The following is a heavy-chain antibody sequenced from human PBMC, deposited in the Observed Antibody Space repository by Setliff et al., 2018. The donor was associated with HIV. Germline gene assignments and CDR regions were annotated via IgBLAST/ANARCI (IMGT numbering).Heavy chain of an antibody. D-gene: IGHD2-2*01. CDR2: IVPIIGIT. CDR1: GGTFSMYA. Sequence: SVKVSCKASGGTFSMYAISWVRQAPGQGLEWMGGIVPIIGITNYAQKFQGRVTITADKSTSTMYMDLSSLRSEDTAVYYCASHPGSSIEKPYFDTWGQGTLVTVSS. V-gene: IGHV1-69*10. J-gene: IGHJ5*02. CDR3: ASHPGSSIEKPYFDT.